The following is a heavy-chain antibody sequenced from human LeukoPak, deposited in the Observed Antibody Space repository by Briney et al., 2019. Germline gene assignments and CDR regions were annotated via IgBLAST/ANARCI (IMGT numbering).Heavy chain of an antibody. CDR2: IVHSGNT. D-gene: IGHD6-13*01. V-gene: IGHV4-34*12. CDR1: GGSFSGYY. J-gene: IGHJ6*02. Sequence: PSETLSLTCAVYGGSFSGYYWSWIRQPPGKGLEWIGEIVHSGNTKYNPSLKSRVTISVDTSKNQFSLNLTSVTAADTAVYYCARDLDSSSWPFYYYYYYGMDVWGQGTTVTVSS. CDR3: ARDLDSSSWPFYYYYYYGMDV.